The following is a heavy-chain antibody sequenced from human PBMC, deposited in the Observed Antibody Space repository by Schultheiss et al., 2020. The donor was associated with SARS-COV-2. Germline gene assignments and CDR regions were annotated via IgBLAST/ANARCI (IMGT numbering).Heavy chain of an antibody. CDR3: AAVVPDY. D-gene: IGHD4-23*01. CDR1: GYTFTSYY. CDR2: ISAYNGNT. Sequence: ASVKVSCKASGYTFTSYYMHWVRQAPGQGLEWMGWISAYNGNTNYAQKLQGRVTMTRNTSISTAYMELSSLRSEDTAVYYCAAVVPDYWGQGTLVTVSS. V-gene: IGHV1-8*02. J-gene: IGHJ4*02.